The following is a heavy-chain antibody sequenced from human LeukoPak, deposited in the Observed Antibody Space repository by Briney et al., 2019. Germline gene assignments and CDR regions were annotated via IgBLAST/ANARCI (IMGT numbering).Heavy chain of an antibody. D-gene: IGHD3-10*01. V-gene: IGHV4-61*02. J-gene: IGHJ3*02. CDR3: ARESPLLWGAFDI. CDR1: GGSLSSGSYY. CDR2: IYTSGST. Sequence: SQTLSLTCPLSGGSLSSGSYYWSWIRQPAGKGLEWIGRIYTSGSTNYHPSLKSRVTISVDTSKNQFSLKLSSVAAADTCVYYCARESPLLWGAFDIWGQGTMVSVSS.